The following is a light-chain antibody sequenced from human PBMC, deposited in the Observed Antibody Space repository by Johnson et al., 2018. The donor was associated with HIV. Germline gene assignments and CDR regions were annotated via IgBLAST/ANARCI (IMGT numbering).Light chain of an antibody. CDR2: ESN. V-gene: IGLV1-51*02. Sequence: QSILTQPPSVSAAPGQKVTISCSGSNSNIGNNYVSWYQQLPGTAPKLLIYESNKRPSGIPDRFSGSKSGTSATLGITGLQTGDEADYYCGTWDSSLSVYVFGSGTKVTVL. CDR3: GTWDSSLSVYV. CDR1: NSNIGNNY. J-gene: IGLJ1*01.